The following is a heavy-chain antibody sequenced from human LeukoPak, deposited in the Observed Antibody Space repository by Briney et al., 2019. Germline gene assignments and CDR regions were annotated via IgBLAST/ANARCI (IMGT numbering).Heavy chain of an antibody. CDR2: IYYSGST. CDR3: ARGFSSRSDIFDY. V-gene: IGHV4-59*01. Sequence: SETLSLTCSVSGGSISSYYWSWIRQPPGKGLEWIGYIYYSGSTNYNPSLKSRVTISVDTSKNQFSLRLSSVTAADTAVYYCARGFSSRSDIFDYWGQGTLVTVSS. D-gene: IGHD3-9*01. CDR1: GGSISSYY. J-gene: IGHJ4*02.